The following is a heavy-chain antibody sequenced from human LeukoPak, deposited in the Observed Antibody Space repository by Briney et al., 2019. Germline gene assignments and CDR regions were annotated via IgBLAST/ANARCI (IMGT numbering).Heavy chain of an antibody. CDR3: ARAPTPYYDFWSGYYIADY. D-gene: IGHD3-3*01. Sequence: SVKVSCKASGGTFSSYAISWVRQAPGQGLEWMGGIIPIFGTANYAQKFQGRVTITTDESTSTAYMELRSLRSDDTAVYYCARAPTPYYDFWSGYYIADYWGQGTLVTVSS. CDR2: IIPIFGTA. V-gene: IGHV1-69*05. J-gene: IGHJ4*02. CDR1: GGTFSSYA.